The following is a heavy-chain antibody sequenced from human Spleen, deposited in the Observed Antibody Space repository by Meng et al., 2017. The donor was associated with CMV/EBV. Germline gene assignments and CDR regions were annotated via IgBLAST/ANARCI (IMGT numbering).Heavy chain of an antibody. CDR3: ARDSDISGYYYGPFDY. J-gene: IGHJ4*02. CDR1: FTFSSYA. CDR2: INSNGAST. Sequence: FTFSSYAMHWVRQAPGKGLEYVSAINSNGASTYYGDSVKGRFTISRDNSKNTLYLQMGSLRAEDMAVYYCARDSDISGYYYGPFDYWGQGALVTVSS. D-gene: IGHD3-22*01. V-gene: IGHV3-64*02.